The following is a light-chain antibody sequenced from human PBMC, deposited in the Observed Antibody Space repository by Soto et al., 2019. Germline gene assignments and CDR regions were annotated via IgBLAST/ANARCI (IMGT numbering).Light chain of an antibody. V-gene: IGKV3-20*01. Sequence: EIVLTQSPGTLSLSPGERATLSCRASQSVSSSYIAWYQQKPGHAPTLLIYGASSRATGIPDSFSGSGSGTDFTLTIIRLEPEAFAVYYCQQYGSSPITFGPENKVDIK. CDR2: GAS. CDR1: QSVSSSY. CDR3: QQYGSSPIT. J-gene: IGKJ3*01.